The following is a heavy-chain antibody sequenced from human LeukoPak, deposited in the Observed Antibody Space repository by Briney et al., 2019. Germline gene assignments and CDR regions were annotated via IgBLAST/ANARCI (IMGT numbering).Heavy chain of an antibody. D-gene: IGHD6-19*01. J-gene: IGHJ4*02. Sequence: ASVKVSCKASGYTFTGYYMHWVRQAPGQGLEWMGWISPNSGGTNYAQKFQGRVTMTRDTSISTAYMELSRLRSDDTAVYYCAKRHSSGWYVFDYWGQGALVTVSS. V-gene: IGHV1-2*02. CDR3: AKRHSSGWYVFDY. CDR1: GYTFTGYY. CDR2: ISPNSGGT.